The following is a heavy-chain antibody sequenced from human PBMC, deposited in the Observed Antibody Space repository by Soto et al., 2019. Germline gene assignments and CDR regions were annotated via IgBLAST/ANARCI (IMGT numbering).Heavy chain of an antibody. V-gene: IGHV4-59*12. CDR2: IYNGNT. D-gene: IGHD2-8*02. Sequence: SETLPLTCTISGGSISGNYWTWIRQSPGKGLEYIGYIYNGNTNYNPSLNSRVTISVDTSKNQFSLKLTSVTAADTAVYYCARDKITGLFDYWGQGALVTVSS. CDR3: ARDKITGLFDY. CDR1: GGSISGNY. J-gene: IGHJ4*02.